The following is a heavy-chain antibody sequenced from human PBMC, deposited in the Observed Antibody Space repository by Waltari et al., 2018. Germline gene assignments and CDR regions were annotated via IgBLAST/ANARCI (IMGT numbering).Heavy chain of an antibody. CDR2: MYHSGSA. V-gene: IGHV4-38-2*01. CDR3: TRSLNPIIGTYYFDY. J-gene: IGHJ4*02. Sequence: QVQLQESGPGLVKPSETLSLTCAVSGYSISSGYYWGWIRQPPGKGLEWIGTMYHSGSAYYSPSRRSRVTISVDTSKNQVSLRLSSVSAADAAVYYCTRSLNPIIGTYYFDYWGQGNLVTVSS. D-gene: IGHD1-20*01. CDR1: GYSISSGYY.